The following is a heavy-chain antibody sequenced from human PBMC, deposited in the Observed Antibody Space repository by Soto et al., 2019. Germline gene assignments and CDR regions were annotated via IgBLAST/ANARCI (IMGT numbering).Heavy chain of an antibody. V-gene: IGHV3-30-3*01. J-gene: IGHJ4*02. CDR2: ISYDGSNK. CDR3: ARLLSGWYDQVFG. CDR1: GFTFSSYA. D-gene: IGHD6-19*01. Sequence: QVQLVESGGGVVQPGRSLRLSCAASGFTFSSYAMHWVRQAPGKGLEWVAVISYDGSNKYYADSVKGRFTISRDNSENTLYLQMNSLRAEDTAVYYCARLLSGWYDQVFGWGQGTLVTVSS.